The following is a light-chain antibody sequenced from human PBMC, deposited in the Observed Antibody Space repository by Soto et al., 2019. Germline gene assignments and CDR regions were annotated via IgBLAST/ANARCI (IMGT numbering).Light chain of an antibody. Sequence: QSALTQPPSASGSPGQPVPISCTGTSSDVGAYNYVSWYLPHAGQAPKLVLYEVTKRPSGVPDRFSGSKSANTASLTVSGLQAEDEADYCCSSFAASNTWVFGGRTKLTVL. CDR3: SSFAASNTWV. CDR2: EVT. V-gene: IGLV2-8*01. CDR1: SSDVGAYNY. J-gene: IGLJ3*02.